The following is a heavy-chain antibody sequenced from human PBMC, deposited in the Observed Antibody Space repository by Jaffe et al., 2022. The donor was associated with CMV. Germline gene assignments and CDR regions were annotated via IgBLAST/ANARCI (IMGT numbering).Heavy chain of an antibody. J-gene: IGHJ5*02. CDR3: ARVYHDYSNKGGGWFDP. CDR1: GGSISSYY. Sequence: QVQLQESGPGLVKPSETLSLTCTVSGGSISSYYWSWIRQPPGKGLEWIGYIYYSGSTNYNPSLKSRVTISVDTSKNQFSLKLSSVTAADTAVYYCARVYHDYSNKGGGWFDPWGQGTLVTVSS. V-gene: IGHV4-59*01. CDR2: IYYSGST. D-gene: IGHD4-4*01.